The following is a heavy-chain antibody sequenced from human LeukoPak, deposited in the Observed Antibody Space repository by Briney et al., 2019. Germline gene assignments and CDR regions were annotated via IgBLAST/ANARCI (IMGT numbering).Heavy chain of an antibody. CDR2: ISGSGGST. V-gene: IGHV3-23*01. CDR1: GFTFSSYA. D-gene: IGHD3-10*01. CDR3: AKDWGLWFGEFPFDY. Sequence: GGSLRLSCAASGFTFSSYAMSWVRQAPGKGLEWVSAISGSGGSTYYADSVKGRFTISRDNSKNTLYLQMNSLRAEDTAVYYCAKDWGLWFGEFPFDYWGQGTLVTVSS. J-gene: IGHJ4*02.